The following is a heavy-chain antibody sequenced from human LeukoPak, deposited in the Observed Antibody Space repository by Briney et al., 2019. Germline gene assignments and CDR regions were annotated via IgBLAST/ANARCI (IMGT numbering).Heavy chain of an antibody. D-gene: IGHD3-10*01. CDR1: GGSISSYY. J-gene: IGHJ6*02. CDR3: ARSHPTRMVRGTQGGMDV. Sequence: PSETLSLTCTVSGGSISSYYWSWIRQPPGKGLEWIGYIYYSGSTNYNPSLKSRVTISVDTSKNQFSLKLSSVTAADTAVYYCARSHPTRMVRGTQGGMDVWGQGTTVTVSS. V-gene: IGHV4-59*01. CDR2: IYYSGST.